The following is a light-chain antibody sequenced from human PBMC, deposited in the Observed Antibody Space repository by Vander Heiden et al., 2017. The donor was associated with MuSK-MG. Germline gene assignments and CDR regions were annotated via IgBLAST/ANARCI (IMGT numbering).Light chain of an antibody. V-gene: IGLV3-1*01. J-gene: IGLJ1*01. CDR2: QDS. CDR3: QAWDSSTRV. Sequence: YELTPPPPLSVSPGQTAHTTCPGHKLGDKYACWYQQKPGQSAVLVIYQDSKRPSGIPERFSGSNSGNTATLTISGTQAMDEADYYCQAWDSSTRVFGTGTKVTVL. CDR1: KLGDKY.